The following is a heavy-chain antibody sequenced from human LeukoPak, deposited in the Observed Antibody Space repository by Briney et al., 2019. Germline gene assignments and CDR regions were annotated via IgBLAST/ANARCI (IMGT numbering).Heavy chain of an antibody. CDR2: IYHSGST. Sequence: SQTLSLTCTVSGGSISSGGYYWSWIRQPPGKGLEWIGYIYHSGSTYYNPSLKSRVTISVDRSKNQFSLKLSSVTAADTAVYYCARTVPTAILDVWGKGTTVTVS. CDR3: ARTVPTAILDV. CDR1: GGSISSGGYY. D-gene: IGHD2-2*02. J-gene: IGHJ6*03. V-gene: IGHV4-30-2*01.